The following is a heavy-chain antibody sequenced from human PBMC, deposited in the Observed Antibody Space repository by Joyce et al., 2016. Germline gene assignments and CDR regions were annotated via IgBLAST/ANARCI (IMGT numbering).Heavy chain of an antibody. J-gene: IGHJ5*02. CDR2: IGTAGDT. CDR1: GFTFSNYD. CDR3: ARGLGATWFDP. Sequence: EVQLVESGGGLVQPGGSLRLSCTASGFTFSNYDMHGVGQATGKGLEWVSAIGTAGDTYYPGSVKGRFTISRENAKNALSLQMNSLRAGDTAVYYCARGLGATWFDPWGQGTLVTVSS. D-gene: IGHD1-26*01. V-gene: IGHV3-13*01.